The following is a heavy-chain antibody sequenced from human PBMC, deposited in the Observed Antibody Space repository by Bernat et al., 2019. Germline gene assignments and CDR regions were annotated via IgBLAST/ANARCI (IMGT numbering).Heavy chain of an antibody. CDR3: ARGLPDAYYYDSSGFFDY. J-gene: IGHJ4*02. V-gene: IGHV1-2*04. CDR2: INPNSGGT. Sequence: QVQLVQSGAEVKKPGASVKVSCKASGYTFTGYYMHWVRQAPGQGLEWMGWINPNSGGTNYAQKFQGWVTMTRDTSISTAYTELSRLRSDDTAVYYCARGLPDAYYYDSSGFFDYWGQGTLVTVSS. D-gene: IGHD3-22*01. CDR1: GYTFTGYY.